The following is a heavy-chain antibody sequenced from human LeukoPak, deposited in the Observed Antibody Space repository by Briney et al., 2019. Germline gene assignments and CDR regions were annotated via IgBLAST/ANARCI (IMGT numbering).Heavy chain of an antibody. CDR3: ARGPVGGATYYDGDAFDI. Sequence: SETLSLTCTVSGGSISSYYWSWIRQPPGKGLEWIGYIYYSGSTNYNPSLKSRVTISVDTSKNQFSLKLSSVTAADTAVYYCARGPVGGATYYDGDAFDIWGQGTMVTVSS. CDR2: IYYSGST. J-gene: IGHJ3*02. V-gene: IGHV4-59*01. D-gene: IGHD1-26*01. CDR1: GGSISSYY.